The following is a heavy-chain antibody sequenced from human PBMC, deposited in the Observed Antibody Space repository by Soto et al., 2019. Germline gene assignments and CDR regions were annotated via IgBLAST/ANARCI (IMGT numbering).Heavy chain of an antibody. CDR3: AREENCSGGTCYSEYFHR. CDR1: GYLFTAYS. J-gene: IGHJ1*01. CDR2: VNPSGGSS. V-gene: IGHV1-46*01. D-gene: IGHD2-15*01. Sequence: ASVKVSCKASGYLFTAYSMHWVRLAPGQGLEWMGVVNPSGGSSKYAQNFQGRVTMTRDTSTTTIYMELSSLRSDDTAIYYCAREENCSGGTCYSEYFHRWGQGTLVTVSS.